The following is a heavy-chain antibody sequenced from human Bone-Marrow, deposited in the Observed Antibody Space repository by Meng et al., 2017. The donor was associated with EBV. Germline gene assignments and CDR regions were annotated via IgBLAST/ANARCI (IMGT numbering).Heavy chain of an antibody. Sequence: EVHLVESGGALVQHGGSLRLSCAASGFTFSIYWMHWVRQAPGKGLVWVSRINEDGRTTTYADSVRGRFTISRDNTKNTLYLQMNSLGAEDTAVYFCSRDLVGSYDEWGQGTLVTVSS. J-gene: IGHJ4*02. D-gene: IGHD6-25*01. CDR2: INEDGRTT. V-gene: IGHV3-74*01. CDR3: SRDLVGSYDE. CDR1: GFTFSIYW.